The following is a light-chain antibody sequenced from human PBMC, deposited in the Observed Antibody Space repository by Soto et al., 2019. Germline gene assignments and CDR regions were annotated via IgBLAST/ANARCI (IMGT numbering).Light chain of an antibody. J-gene: IGKJ4*01. CDR2: WAS. CDR1: QSVLYRSNNKNY. CDR3: KQYYSTHHS. V-gene: IGKV4-1*01. Sequence: DIVMTQSPDSLAVSLGERATINCKSSQSVLYRSNNKNYLAWYQQKPGQPPKLLIYWASTRESGVPDRFSGSGSGTDFTITIRSLQAEDVAVYYCKQYYSTHHSFGGGTKVEIK.